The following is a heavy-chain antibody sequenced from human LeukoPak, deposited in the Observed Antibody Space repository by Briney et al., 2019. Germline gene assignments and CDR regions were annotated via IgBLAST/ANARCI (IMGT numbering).Heavy chain of an antibody. CDR3: AKHVRTSVWFFDF. CDR2: ISGSGGRT. J-gene: IGHJ4*02. CDR1: GFTFSSDA. Sequence: GGSLRLSCAASGFTFSSDALSWVRQAPGRGLEWVSLISGSGGRTDYADSVKGRFTISRDNSKNTLYLQMTSLTAEDTAVYYCAKHVRTSVWFFDFWGQGTLVTVSS. D-gene: IGHD6-19*01. V-gene: IGHV3-23*01.